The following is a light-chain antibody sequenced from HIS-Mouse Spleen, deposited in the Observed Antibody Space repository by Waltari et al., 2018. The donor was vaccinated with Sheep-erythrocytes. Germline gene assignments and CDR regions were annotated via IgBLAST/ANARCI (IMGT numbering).Light chain of an antibody. Sequence: QSVLTQPRSVSGSPGQSVTISCTGTSSDVGGYNYVSWYQQHPDKAPQLIIYDVSKRPSGVPDRFSGSKSGNTASLTISGLQAEDEADYYCCSYAGSFYVFGTGTKVTVL. CDR1: SSDVGGYNY. CDR2: DVS. V-gene: IGLV2-11*01. CDR3: CSYAGSFYV. J-gene: IGLJ1*01.